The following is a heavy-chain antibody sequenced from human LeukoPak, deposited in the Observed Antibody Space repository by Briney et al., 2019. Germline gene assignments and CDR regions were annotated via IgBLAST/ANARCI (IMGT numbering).Heavy chain of an antibody. CDR2: INRDGSTT. CDR3: ARTANFAAGYYIDY. J-gene: IGHJ4*02. CDR1: GFTFSNYW. Sequence: HPGGSLRLSCAASGFTFSNYWVHWVRQAPGKGLVWVSRINRDGSTTRYADSVKGRFTISRDNAKNSLYLQMNSLRAEDTAVYYCARTANFAAGYYIDYWGQGTLVTVSS. D-gene: IGHD6-13*01. V-gene: IGHV3-74*01.